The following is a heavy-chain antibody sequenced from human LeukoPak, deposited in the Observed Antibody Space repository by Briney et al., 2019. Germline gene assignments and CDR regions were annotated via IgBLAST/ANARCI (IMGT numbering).Heavy chain of an antibody. CDR3: ARDAGGRTQREGWFDP. J-gene: IGHJ5*02. CDR1: GFTFSDYS. D-gene: IGHD1-1*01. Sequence: GGSLRLSCAASGFTFSDYSMNWVRQTPGKGLEWVASTSSGSSWIYYADSVRGRFTISRDNAKNLLYLQMNSLRVEDTAIYYCARDAGGRTQREGWFDPWGQGTLVAVSS. CDR2: TSSGSSWI. V-gene: IGHV3-21*06.